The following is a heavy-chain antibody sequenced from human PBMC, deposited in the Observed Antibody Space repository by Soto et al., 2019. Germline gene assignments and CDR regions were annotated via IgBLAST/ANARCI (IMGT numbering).Heavy chain of an antibody. V-gene: IGHV1-46*01. CDR1: GYTFFNYY. CDR3: ARGNNYYSGNYAKIDY. D-gene: IGHD3-10*01. J-gene: IGHJ4*02. CDR2: INPSGGST. Sequence: AASVQVSCKASGYTFFNYYINGGRQAPGQGLEWMAIINPSGGSTTYAQKFQGRVTVTGDRSTSTVYMHLSSLRSDDTAVYYCARGNNYYSGNYAKIDYWGQGTLVTVSS.